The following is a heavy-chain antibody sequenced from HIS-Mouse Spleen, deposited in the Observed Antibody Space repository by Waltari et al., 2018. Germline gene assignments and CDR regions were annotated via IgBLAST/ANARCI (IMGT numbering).Heavy chain of an antibody. CDR2: IYYSGST. Sequence: QLQLQESGPGLVKPSETLSLTCTVSCGSISISSYYWGWLRRPPGKGLEWIGSIYYSGSTYYNPSLKSRVTISVDTSKNQFSLKLSSVTAADTAVYYCAREIPYSSSWYDWYFDLWGRGTLVTVSS. CDR1: CGSISISSYY. CDR3: AREIPYSSSWYDWYFDL. D-gene: IGHD6-13*01. V-gene: IGHV4-39*07. J-gene: IGHJ2*01.